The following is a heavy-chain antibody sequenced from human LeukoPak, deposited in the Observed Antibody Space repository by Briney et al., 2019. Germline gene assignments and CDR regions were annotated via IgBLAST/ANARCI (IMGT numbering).Heavy chain of an antibody. CDR1: GGTFSSYA. CDR3: AGSSTRDLDY. Sequence: GASVKVSCKASGGTFSSYAISWVQQAPGQGLEWMGRIIPILGIANYAQKFQGRVTITADKSTSTAYMELSSLRSEDTAVYYCAGSSTRDLDYWGQGTLVTVSS. CDR2: IIPILGIA. J-gene: IGHJ4*02. V-gene: IGHV1-69*04. D-gene: IGHD2-2*01.